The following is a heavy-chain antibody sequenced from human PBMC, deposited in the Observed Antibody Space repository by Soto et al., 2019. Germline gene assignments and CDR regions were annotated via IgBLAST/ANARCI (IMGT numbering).Heavy chain of an antibody. CDR1: GFTLRNYA. CDR3: ARGRYFDASGGCANY. J-gene: IGHJ4*02. V-gene: IGHV3-9*01. Sequence: EVQLVESGGGLVQPGRSLRLSCAASGFTLRNYAMHWVRQAPGKGLEWVSGISWSGGTIGYADSVKGRFTISRDNAKNSLYLEMNSLRAEDTALYYCARGRYFDASGGCANYWGLGTLVTVSP. D-gene: IGHD5-12*01. CDR2: ISWSGGTI.